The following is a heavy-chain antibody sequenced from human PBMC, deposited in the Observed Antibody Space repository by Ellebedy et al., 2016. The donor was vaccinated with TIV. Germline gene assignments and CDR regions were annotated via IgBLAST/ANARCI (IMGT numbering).Heavy chain of an antibody. CDR3: ARTIAATPSSYYYGMDV. CDR1: GYRFANYW. V-gene: IGHV5-51*01. D-gene: IGHD2-15*01. CDR2: IYPGASDT. Sequence: PGGSLRLSCKGSGYRFANYWIAWVRQLPGKGLEWMGIIYPGASDTRYGPSFQGQVTISADKSISTAYLQWSSLKASDTAIYYCARTIAATPSSYYYGMDVWGQGTTVTVSS. J-gene: IGHJ6*02.